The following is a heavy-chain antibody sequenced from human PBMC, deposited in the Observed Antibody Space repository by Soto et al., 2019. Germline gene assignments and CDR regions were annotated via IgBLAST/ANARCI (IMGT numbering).Heavy chain of an antibody. CDR2: INPNRGAT. Sequence: ASVKVFCKASGYTFTGNFIHWVRQAPGQGLGWMGWINPNRGATYYAQKFQGRVTMTSDTSITTAYMELSGLTSDDTAVYFCTRDGRYGLGQGFDYWGQGTLVTVSS. CDR3: TRDGRYGLGQGFDY. V-gene: IGHV1-2*02. CDR1: GYTFTGNF. D-gene: IGHD3-9*01. J-gene: IGHJ4*02.